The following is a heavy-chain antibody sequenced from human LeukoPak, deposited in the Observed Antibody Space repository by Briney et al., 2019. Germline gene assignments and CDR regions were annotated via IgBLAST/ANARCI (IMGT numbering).Heavy chain of an antibody. CDR3: ARGPRWEPPLGY. D-gene: IGHD1-14*01. Sequence: SETLSLTCAVSGCSISSGYYWGWSRQPPGKGLEWIGSIYHSGSTYYNPSLKSRVTISVDTSKNQFSLKLSSVTAADTAVYYCARGPRWEPPLGYWGQGTLVTVSS. V-gene: IGHV4-38-2*01. CDR1: GCSISSGYY. J-gene: IGHJ4*02. CDR2: IYHSGST.